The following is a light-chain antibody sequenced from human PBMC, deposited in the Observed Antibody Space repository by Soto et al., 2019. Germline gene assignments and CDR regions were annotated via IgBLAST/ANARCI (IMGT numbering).Light chain of an antibody. CDR2: EVS. J-gene: IGLJ2*01. CDR1: SSDVGGYNY. V-gene: IGLV2-14*01. CDR3: SSYTSSSSPVVV. Sequence: QSALTQPASVSGSPGQSITISCTGTSSDVGGYNYVSWYQQHPGKAPKLMIYEVSNRPSGVSNRFSGSKSGNTASLTISGLQAEDVADYYCSSYTSSSSPVVVFGGGTKLTVL.